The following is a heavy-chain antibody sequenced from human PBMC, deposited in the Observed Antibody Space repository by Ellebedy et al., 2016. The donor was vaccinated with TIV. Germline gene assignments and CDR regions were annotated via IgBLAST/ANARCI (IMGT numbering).Heavy chain of an antibody. J-gene: IGHJ4*02. CDR3: ARESGYCSGGSCYRPYYFDY. CDR2: ISSSGSTI. CDR1: GFTFSSYS. Sequence: PGGSLRLSCAASGFTFSSYSMNWVRQAPGKGLEWVSYISSSGSTIYYADSVKGRFTISRDNAKNSLYLQMNSLRAEDKAVYYCARESGYCSGGSCYRPYYFDYWGQGTLVTVSS. V-gene: IGHV3-48*04. D-gene: IGHD2-15*01.